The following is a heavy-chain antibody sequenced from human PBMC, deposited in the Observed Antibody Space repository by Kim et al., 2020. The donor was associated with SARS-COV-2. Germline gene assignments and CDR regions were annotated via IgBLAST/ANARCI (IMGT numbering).Heavy chain of an antibody. CDR3: ARLATMVRGVISSEYFQH. Sequence: QGRVTITRDTSASTAYMELSSLRSEDTAVYYCARLATMVRGVISSEYFQHWGQGTLVTVSS. J-gene: IGHJ1*01. V-gene: IGHV1-3*01. D-gene: IGHD3-10*01.